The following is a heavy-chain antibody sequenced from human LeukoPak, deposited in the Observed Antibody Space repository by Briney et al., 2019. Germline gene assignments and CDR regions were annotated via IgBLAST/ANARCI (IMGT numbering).Heavy chain of an antibody. D-gene: IGHD6-6*01. CDR3: ARGGASRPDY. Sequence: PGGSLRLSCVGSGFTFSNYGMNWVRQAPGKGPEWVSYISSSRTSISYADSVKGRFTVSRDNAERSLYLQMNSLRVEDTAIYYCARGGASRPDYWGQGVLVTVAS. CDR2: ISSSRTSI. CDR1: GFTFSNYG. V-gene: IGHV3-21*01. J-gene: IGHJ4*02.